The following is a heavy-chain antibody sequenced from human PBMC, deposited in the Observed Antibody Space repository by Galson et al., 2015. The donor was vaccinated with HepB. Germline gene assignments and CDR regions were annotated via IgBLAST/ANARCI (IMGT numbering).Heavy chain of an antibody. CDR1: GYTFTGYY. Sequence: SVKVSCKASGYTFTGYYMHWVRQAPGQGLEWMGWINPNSGGTNYAQKFQGRVTMTRDTSISTAYMELSRLRSDDTAVYYCARVDPGGIVLMVYAPPNYFDYWGQGTLVTVSS. D-gene: IGHD2-8*01. J-gene: IGHJ4*02. V-gene: IGHV1-2*02. CDR2: INPNSGGT. CDR3: ARVDPGGIVLMVYAPPNYFDY.